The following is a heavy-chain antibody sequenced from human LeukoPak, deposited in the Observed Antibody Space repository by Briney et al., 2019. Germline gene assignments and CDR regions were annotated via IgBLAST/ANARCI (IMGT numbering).Heavy chain of an antibody. CDR2: INHSGST. V-gene: IGHV4-34*01. J-gene: IGHJ5*02. CDR3: ARGYGSGSYTSNWFDP. D-gene: IGHD3-10*01. Sequence: SETLSLTCAVYGGSFSGYYWSWIRQPPGKGLEWIGEINHSGSTNYNPSLKSRVTISVDTSKNQFSLKLSSVTAADTSVYYCARGYGSGSYTSNWFDPWGQGTLVSVSS. CDR1: GGSFSGYY.